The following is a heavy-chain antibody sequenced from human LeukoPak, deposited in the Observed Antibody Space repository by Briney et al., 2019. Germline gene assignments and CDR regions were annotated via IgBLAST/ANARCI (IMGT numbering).Heavy chain of an antibody. Sequence: GGSLRLSCAASGFTFSSYAMSWVRQAPGKGLEWVSATSGSGGSTYYTDSVKGRFTISRDYSKNTLFLQMNSLRVEDTAVYYCAWYYYDSSGYTLFDYWGQGTLVTVSS. J-gene: IGHJ4*02. CDR3: AWYYYDSSGYTLFDY. CDR1: GFTFSSYA. CDR2: TSGSGGST. V-gene: IGHV3-23*01. D-gene: IGHD3-22*01.